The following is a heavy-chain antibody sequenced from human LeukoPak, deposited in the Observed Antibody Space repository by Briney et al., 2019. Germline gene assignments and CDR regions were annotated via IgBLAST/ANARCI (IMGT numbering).Heavy chain of an antibody. CDR2: IWYDGSNK. V-gene: IGHV3-33*08. J-gene: IGHJ3*02. CDR3: ARGGLGIGDFDI. Sequence: PGGSLRLSCAASGFTFSGYGMHWVRQAPGKGLEWVAVIWYDGSNKYYADSVKGRFTISRDNSKNTLYLQMNSLRAEDTAVYYCARGGLGIGDFDIWAKGQWSPSLQ. D-gene: IGHD7-27*01. CDR1: GFTFSGYG.